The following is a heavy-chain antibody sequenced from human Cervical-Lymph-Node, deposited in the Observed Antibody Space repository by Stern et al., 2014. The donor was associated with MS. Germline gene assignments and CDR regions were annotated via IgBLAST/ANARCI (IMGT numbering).Heavy chain of an antibody. Sequence: VQLVESWAEVKKPGSSVKVSCNASGNTFSGYAINWLRQAPIQGLEWAGRIITKLGSPKYAQMVQGRVTITADGSKSTAYMELSSLRSEDAAVYYWARGWAALGQDYHYRLDVWGQGTTVTVSS. CDR1: GNTFSGYA. CDR3: ARGWAALGQDYHYRLDV. J-gene: IGHJ6*02. CDR2: IITKLGSP. V-gene: IGHV1-69*01. D-gene: IGHD5-18*01.